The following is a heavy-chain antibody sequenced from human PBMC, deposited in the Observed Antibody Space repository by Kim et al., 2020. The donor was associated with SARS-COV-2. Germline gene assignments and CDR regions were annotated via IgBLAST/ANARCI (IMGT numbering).Heavy chain of an antibody. CDR1: GGSISSGGYY. CDR3: ARVLVRTFDY. CDR2: IYYSGST. J-gene: IGHJ4*02. Sequence: SETLSLTCTVSGGSISSGGYYWSWIRQHPGKGLEWIGYIYYSGSTYYNPSLKSRVTISVDTSKNQFSLKLSSVTAADTAVYYCARVLVRTFDYWGQGTLVTVSS. V-gene: IGHV4-31*03. D-gene: IGHD3-10*01.